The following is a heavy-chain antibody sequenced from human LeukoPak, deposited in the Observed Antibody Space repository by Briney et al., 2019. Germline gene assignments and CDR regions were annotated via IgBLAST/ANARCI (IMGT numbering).Heavy chain of an antibody. Sequence: SETLSLTCAVYGGSFSAYSWNWIRQPPGRGLEWIGEIYHGGSTNYNPSLKSRVTISLDTSKKQSSLKLTSVTAADTAVYYCARSRGYNYDHWGQGTLVTVSS. D-gene: IGHD5-18*01. V-gene: IGHV4-34*01. CDR3: ARSRGYNYDH. J-gene: IGHJ4*02. CDR1: GGSFSAYS. CDR2: IYHGGST.